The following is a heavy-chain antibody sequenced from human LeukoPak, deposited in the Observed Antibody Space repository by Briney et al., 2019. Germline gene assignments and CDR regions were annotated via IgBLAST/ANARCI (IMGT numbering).Heavy chain of an antibody. V-gene: IGHV4-4*02. CDR2: IHRSGSP. CDR1: LDSTTSNF. J-gene: IGHJ4*02. CDR3: AREILGGFNPGAY. Sequence: SETLSLTCTVSLDSTTSNFWSWVRQPPGKGLEWIGEIHRSGSPNYNPSLQRRVTISIDRSRNQIVLELSSVTAADTAVYYCAREILGGFNPGAYWGQGTLVTVSS. D-gene: IGHD1-14*01.